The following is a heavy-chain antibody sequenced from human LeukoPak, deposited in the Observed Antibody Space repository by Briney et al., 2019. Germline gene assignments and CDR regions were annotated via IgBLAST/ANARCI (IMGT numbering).Heavy chain of an antibody. D-gene: IGHD6-19*01. CDR1: GFTFSSYA. CDR2: ISYDGSNK. V-gene: IGHV3-30*04. J-gene: IGHJ6*02. CDR3: ARDIESGWYYYGMDV. Sequence: RGSLRLSCAASGFTFSSYAMHWVRQAPGKGLEWVAVISYDGSNKYYADSVKGRFTISRDNSKNTLYLQMNSLRAEDTAVYYCARDIESGWYYYGMDVWGQGTTVTVSS.